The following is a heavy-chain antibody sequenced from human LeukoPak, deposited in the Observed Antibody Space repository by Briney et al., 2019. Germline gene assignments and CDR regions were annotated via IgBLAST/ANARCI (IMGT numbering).Heavy chain of an antibody. V-gene: IGHV1-2*02. D-gene: IGHD2-15*01. Sequence: ASVKVSCKASGYTFTSNGISWVRQAPGQRLEWMGWINPNSGGTKYAQKYQGRVTMTRDTSISTANMELSRLRSDDTAVYYCARVGRWYGDYFDSWGQGTLVTVSA. J-gene: IGHJ4*02. CDR3: ARVGRWYGDYFDS. CDR2: INPNSGGT. CDR1: GYTFTSNG.